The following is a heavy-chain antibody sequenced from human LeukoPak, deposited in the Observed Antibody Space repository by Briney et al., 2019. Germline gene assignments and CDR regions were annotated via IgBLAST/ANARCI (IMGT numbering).Heavy chain of an antibody. V-gene: IGHV4-59*12. D-gene: IGHD3-10*01. Sequence: KPSETLSLTCTVSGGSISTYYWSWIRQPPGKGLEWIGYIHYSGSTNYNPSLKSRVTISVDTSKNQFSLKLSSVTAADTAVYYCARGHRKITMVRGAKPSNYYYYGMDVWGQGTTVTVSS. CDR2: IHYSGST. CDR3: ARGHRKITMVRGAKPSNYYYYGMDV. CDR1: GGSISTYY. J-gene: IGHJ6*02.